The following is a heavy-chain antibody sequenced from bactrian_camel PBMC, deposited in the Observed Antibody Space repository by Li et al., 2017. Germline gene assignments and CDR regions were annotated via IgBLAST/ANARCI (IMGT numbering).Heavy chain of an antibody. Sequence: VQLVESGGGLVQPGGSLRVSCAATGFTFSSFAMTWIRQGPGKGFEWVAAINGGGSSTDYADSVKGRFTISRDNAKNTVYLLMNSLKPEDTAVYYCVKPNPDARGGFDHWGQGTQVTVS. V-gene: IGHV3S40*01. J-gene: IGHJ4*01. CDR1: GFTFSSFA. CDR2: INGGGSST. CDR3: VKPNPDARGGFDH. D-gene: IGHD1*01.